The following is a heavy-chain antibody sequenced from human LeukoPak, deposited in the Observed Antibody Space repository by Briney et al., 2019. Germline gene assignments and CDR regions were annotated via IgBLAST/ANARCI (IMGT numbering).Heavy chain of an antibody. J-gene: IGHJ4*02. D-gene: IGHD3-16*01. CDR2: ISSSSSYI. V-gene: IGHV3-21*01. CDR1: AFTFSSDT. Sequence: GGSLRLSCAASAFTFSSDTMNWVRQAPGKGLEWVSSISSSSSYIYYADSVKGRFTISRDNAKNSLYLQMNSLRAEDTAVYYCASEGEQLDFDYWGQGTPVTVSS. CDR3: ASEGEQLDFDY.